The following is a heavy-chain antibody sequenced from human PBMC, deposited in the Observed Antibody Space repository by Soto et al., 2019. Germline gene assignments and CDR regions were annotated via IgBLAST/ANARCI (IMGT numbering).Heavy chain of an antibody. D-gene: IGHD3-3*02. CDR3: ERDKDRQQLGGNYYYIVDV. CDR1: GGTFSTSA. Sequence: VQLMQSGAEVKKPGSSVKVSCKASGGTFSTSAISWVRQAPGEGLAWVGGIMPVFATTEYAQKFQGKVTLSADESTTTACRGLTSLPTDDTAVYYCERDKDRQQLGGNYYYIVDVWGQGNAMTVSS. CDR2: IMPVFATT. J-gene: IGHJ6*02. V-gene: IGHV1-69*12.